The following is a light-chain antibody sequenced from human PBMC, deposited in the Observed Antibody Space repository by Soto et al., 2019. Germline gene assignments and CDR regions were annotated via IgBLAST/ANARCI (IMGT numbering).Light chain of an antibody. CDR2: DAS. J-gene: IGKJ4*01. V-gene: IGKV3-11*01. Sequence: DIVLTQSPATLSLSPGERATLSCRASQSVSSYLAWYQQKPGQAPRLLIYDASIRATGIPARFSGSGSGTDFTITISILEPEHFAVYYCQQGSNWPPGLTFGAGTKVEIK. CDR3: QQGSNWPPGLT. CDR1: QSVSSY.